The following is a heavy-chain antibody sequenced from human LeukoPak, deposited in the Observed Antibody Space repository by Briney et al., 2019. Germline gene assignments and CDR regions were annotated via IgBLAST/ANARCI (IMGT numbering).Heavy chain of an antibody. CDR3: AAVLRFLEDAFDI. CDR2: ISGSGGST. CDR1: GFTFSSYA. Sequence: GGSLRLSCAASGFTFSSYAMSWVRQAPGKGLEWVSAISGSGGSTYYADSVKGRFTISRDNSKNTLYLQMNSLRAEDTAVYYCAAVLRFLEDAFDIWGQGTMVTVSS. D-gene: IGHD3-3*01. J-gene: IGHJ3*02. V-gene: IGHV3-23*01.